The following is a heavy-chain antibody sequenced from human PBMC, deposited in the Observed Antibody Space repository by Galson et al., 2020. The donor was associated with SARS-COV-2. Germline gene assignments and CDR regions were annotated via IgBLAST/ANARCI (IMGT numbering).Heavy chain of an antibody. D-gene: IGHD3-10*01. CDR2: ISYSGST. V-gene: IGHV4-39*07. CDR3: ARGQDYYADGAFSDHAFDY. Sequence: SETLSLTCTVSGGSISSTTYYWGWIRQSPGKGLEWIRSISYSGSTFSNPSLKGRVTTSVDTSKNQFSLKLSSVTAADTAVYYCARGQDYYADGAFSDHAFDYWGQGTLVTVSS. CDR1: GGSISSTTYY. J-gene: IGHJ4*02.